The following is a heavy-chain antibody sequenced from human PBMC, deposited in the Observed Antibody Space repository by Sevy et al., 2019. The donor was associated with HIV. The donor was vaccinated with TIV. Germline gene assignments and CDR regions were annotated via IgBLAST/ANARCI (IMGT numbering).Heavy chain of an antibody. Sequence: GGSLRLSCAASGFTFSSYAIHWVRQAPGKGLEWVAVICYDGTNEYYADSGRGRFTIPKDNSKNTQYLQMNSRRAEDTAVYCCAREGLLEWLFSFDYWGQGTLVTVS. CDR2: ICYDGTNE. D-gene: IGHD3-3*01. V-gene: IGHV3-33*01. J-gene: IGHJ4*02. CDR3: AREGLLEWLFSFDY. CDR1: GFTFSSYA.